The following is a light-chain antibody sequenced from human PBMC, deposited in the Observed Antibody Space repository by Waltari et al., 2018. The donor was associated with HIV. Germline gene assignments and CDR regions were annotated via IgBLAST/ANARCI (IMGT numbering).Light chain of an antibody. CDR3: AAWDDRLSVV. Sequence: QSVLTQPPSASGTPGQRVTISCSGRSSRLAINTVNWYQQRPGTAPKLLIYNNNQRPSGVPDRFSGSKSGTSASLAISGLQSEDEADYFCAAWDDRLSVVFGGGTKLTVL. V-gene: IGLV1-44*01. CDR2: NNN. J-gene: IGLJ3*02. CDR1: SSRLAINT.